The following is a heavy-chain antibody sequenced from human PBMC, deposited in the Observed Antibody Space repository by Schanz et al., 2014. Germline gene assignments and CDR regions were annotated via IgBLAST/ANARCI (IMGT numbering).Heavy chain of an antibody. CDR2: ISRDGTTS. J-gene: IGHJ3*02. CDR3: ARENLNWEAFDI. D-gene: IGHD7-27*01. Sequence: VQLVESGGGLVKPGGSLRLSCAASGFTFSSYWMHWVRQAPGKGLEWLSYISRDGTTSYYADSVKGRFTISRDNAKNSLYLEMTSLRGEDTAVYYCARENLNWEAFDIWGQGTVVTVSS. CDR1: GFTFSSYW. V-gene: IGHV3-11*01.